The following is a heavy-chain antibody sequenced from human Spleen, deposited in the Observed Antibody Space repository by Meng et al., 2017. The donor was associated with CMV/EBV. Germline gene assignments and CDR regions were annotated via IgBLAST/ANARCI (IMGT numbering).Heavy chain of an antibody. CDR1: TFSSYD. Sequence: TFSSYDMHWVRQTTGKGLEWVSGITNTGDTFYADSVKGRFTISRENAKNSFYLQMNSLRAGDTAVYYCARAGFCTSTSCIYADAFDVWGQGTMVTVSS. CDR3: ARAGFCTSTSCIYADAFDV. CDR2: ITNTGDT. D-gene: IGHD2-2*01. V-gene: IGHV3-13*04. J-gene: IGHJ3*01.